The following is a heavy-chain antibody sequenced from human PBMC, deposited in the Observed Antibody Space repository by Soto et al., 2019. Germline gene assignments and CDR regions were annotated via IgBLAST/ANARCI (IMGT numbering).Heavy chain of an antibody. V-gene: IGHV3-48*02. D-gene: IGHD3-22*01. Sequence: GGSLRLSCAASGFSFSNYSMNWVRQAPGKGLEWISYISSSSSTRYYADSVKGRFTISRDNAKNSLYLQMNSLRDEDTAVYYCARDGYYYEREDAFDIWGQGTMVTVSS. CDR1: GFSFSNYS. CDR2: ISSSSSTR. J-gene: IGHJ3*02. CDR3: ARDGYYYEREDAFDI.